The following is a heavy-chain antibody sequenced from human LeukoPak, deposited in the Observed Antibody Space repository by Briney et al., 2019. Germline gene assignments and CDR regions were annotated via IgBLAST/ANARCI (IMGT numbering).Heavy chain of an antibody. J-gene: IGHJ4*02. D-gene: IGHD5-18*01. CDR3: ARDATPTQLWFRGSFDY. Sequence: GGSLRLSCAASGFTSSDFGMTWVRQAPGKGLEWVSYISSSSLSIYYADSVKGRFTISRDNARNSLYLQMNSLRAEDTAMYYCARDATPTQLWFRGSFDYWGLGALVTVAS. V-gene: IGHV3-48*01. CDR2: ISSSSLSI. CDR1: GFTSSDFG.